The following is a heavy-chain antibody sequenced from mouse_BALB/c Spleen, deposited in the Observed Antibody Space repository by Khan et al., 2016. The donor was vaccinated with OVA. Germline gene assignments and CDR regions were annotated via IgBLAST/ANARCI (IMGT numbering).Heavy chain of an antibody. V-gene: IGHV1S81*02. CDR3: TRSGYANPFAY. Sequence: QVQLKESGAELVKPGASVKLSCKASGYTFSSYYMYWVKQRPGQGLEWIGGINPNNGGPNFNEKFKTKATLTVDKSSSTAYMHLSSLTSEDSAVYYCTRSGYANPFAYWGQGTLVTVSP. D-gene: IGHD2-2*01. CDR1: GYTFSSYY. CDR2: INPNNGGP. J-gene: IGHJ3*01.